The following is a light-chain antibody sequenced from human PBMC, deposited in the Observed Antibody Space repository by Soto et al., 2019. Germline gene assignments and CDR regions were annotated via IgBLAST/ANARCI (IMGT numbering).Light chain of an antibody. CDR2: GNS. CDR1: SSNIGAGYD. V-gene: IGLV1-40*01. J-gene: IGLJ1*01. CDR3: QSYDSSLSGFYV. Sequence: QSVLTQPPSVSGAPGQRVTISCTGSSSNIGAGYDVHWYQQLPGTAPKLLIYGNSNRPSGVPDRFSGSKSGTSASLAITGXXXXDEADYYCQSYDSSLSGFYVFGTGTKLTVL.